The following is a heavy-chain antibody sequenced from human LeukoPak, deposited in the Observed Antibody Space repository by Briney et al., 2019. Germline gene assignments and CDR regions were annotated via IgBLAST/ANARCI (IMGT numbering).Heavy chain of an antibody. J-gene: IGHJ4*02. CDR1: GFTFSTYA. Sequence: GGSLRLSCEASGFTFSTYAMSWVRQAPGKGLEWVSGISGSGSSTYYADSVKGRFTISGDKSKNTLYLQMNSLRAEDTAIYYCATRTKSGYSGYDFFYWGRGTLVTVSS. D-gene: IGHD5-12*01. V-gene: IGHV3-23*01. CDR3: ATRTKSGYSGYDFFY. CDR2: ISGSGSST.